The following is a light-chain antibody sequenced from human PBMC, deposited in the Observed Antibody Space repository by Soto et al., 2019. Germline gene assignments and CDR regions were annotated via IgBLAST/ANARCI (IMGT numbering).Light chain of an antibody. CDR1: QSVSSN. J-gene: IGKJ4*01. Sequence: EIVMTQSPATLSVSLGERATLSCRASQSVSSNLAWYQQKPAQTPRRLIYGASTRTTGIPARFSGSGSGTEFTLTISRLQSEDFAVYYCQQYNKSPLSFGGGTRVEIK. V-gene: IGKV3-15*01. CDR3: QQYNKSPLS. CDR2: GAS.